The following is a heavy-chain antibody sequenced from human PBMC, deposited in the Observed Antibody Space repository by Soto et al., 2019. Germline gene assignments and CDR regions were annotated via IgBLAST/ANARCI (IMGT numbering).Heavy chain of an antibody. CDR3: ASGDITMIVVVTPTLHY. Sequence: SVKVSCKASGGTFSSYAISWVRQATGQGLEWMGGIIPIFGTANYAQKFQGRVTITADKSTSTAYMELSSLRSEDTAVYYCASGDITMIVVVTPTLHYWGQGTLVTVSS. V-gene: IGHV1-69*06. CDR1: GGTFSSYA. CDR2: IIPIFGTA. D-gene: IGHD3-22*01. J-gene: IGHJ4*02.